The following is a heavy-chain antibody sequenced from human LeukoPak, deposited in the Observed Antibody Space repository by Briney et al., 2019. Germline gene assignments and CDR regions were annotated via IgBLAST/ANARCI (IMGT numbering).Heavy chain of an antibody. J-gene: IGHJ4*02. V-gene: IGHV3-23*01. CDR2: ISSSGDLT. CDR1: TFTFNSYA. CDR3: HYDFWSGYYVFDY. D-gene: IGHD3-3*01. Sequence: GGSLRLSCAASTFTFNSYAVSWVRQAPGKGLEWISAISSSGDLTFYADSVKGRFTISRDNSKNMLYLQMDSLRAEDTAAYYCHYDFWSGYYVFDYWGQGTLVTVSS.